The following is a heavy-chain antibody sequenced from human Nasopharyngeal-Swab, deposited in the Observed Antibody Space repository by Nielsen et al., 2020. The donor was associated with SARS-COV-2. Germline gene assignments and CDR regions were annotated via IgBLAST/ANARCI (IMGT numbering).Heavy chain of an antibody. D-gene: IGHD6-19*01. V-gene: IGHV7-4-1*02. CDR1: GYTFTSYA. CDR2: INTNTGNP. J-gene: IGHJ4*02. CDR3: ARTYSSGWVYYFDY. Sequence: SVKVSCKASGYTFTSYAMNWVRQAPGQGLEWMGWINTNTGNPTYAQGFTGRFVFSLDTSVSTAYLQISSLKAEDTAVYYCARTYSSGWVYYFDYWGQGTLVTVSS.